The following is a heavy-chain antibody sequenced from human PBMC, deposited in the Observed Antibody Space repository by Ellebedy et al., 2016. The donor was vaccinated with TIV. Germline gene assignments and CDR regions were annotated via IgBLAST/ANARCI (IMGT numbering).Heavy chain of an antibody. D-gene: IGHD2-15*01. V-gene: IGHV4-59*01. Sequence: MPSETLSLTCTVSGGSISSYYWSWIRQHPGKGLEWIGYIYYSVSTNYNPSLKSRVTISVDTSKNQFSLKLSSVTTADTAVYYCARVVWQLPVSYAFDIWGQGTMITVSS. J-gene: IGHJ3*02. CDR2: IYYSVST. CDR3: ARVVWQLPVSYAFDI. CDR1: GGSISSYY.